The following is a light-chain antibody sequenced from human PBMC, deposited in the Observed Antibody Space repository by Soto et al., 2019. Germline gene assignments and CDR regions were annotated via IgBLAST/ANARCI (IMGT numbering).Light chain of an antibody. Sequence: QPVLTQPPSASGSPGQSVTISCTGTSSDVGGYNYVSWYQQHPGKAPKLMIYVVSKRPSGVPDRFSGSKSGNTASLTVSGLQAEDEADYYCSSYAGSNNVVFGGGTKLTVL. J-gene: IGLJ2*01. CDR2: VVS. CDR1: SSDVGGYNY. V-gene: IGLV2-8*01. CDR3: SSYAGSNNVV.